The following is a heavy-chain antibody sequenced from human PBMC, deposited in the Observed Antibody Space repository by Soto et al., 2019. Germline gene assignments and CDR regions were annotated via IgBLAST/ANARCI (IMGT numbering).Heavy chain of an antibody. CDR2: IDPSDSYT. J-gene: IGHJ6*01. D-gene: IGHD3-10*01. CDR3: ARLMGITLLTNWTSEEVHHYYGMDV. CDR1: GNKYINFW. Sequence: PGESLKISCKGSGNKYINFWIGWVRQMPGKGLEWMGRIDPSDSYTNSSPSFQGHVTISVDKSTDTAYLRWSSLKASDTAIYFCARLMGITLLTNWTSEEVHHYYGMDVWGQGTTVTVSS. V-gene: IGHV5-10-1*01.